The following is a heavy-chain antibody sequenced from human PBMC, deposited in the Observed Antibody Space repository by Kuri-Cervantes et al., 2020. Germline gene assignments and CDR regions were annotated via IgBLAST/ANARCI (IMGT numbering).Heavy chain of an antibody. V-gene: IGHV5-51*01. CDR1: GYIFTNYY. CDR3: VRGGYAMDV. J-gene: IGHJ6*03. CDR2: IYPGNRDT. D-gene: IGHD2-2*01. Sequence: KDSCKATGYIFTNYYIGWVRQMPGKGLEWMAIIYPGNRDTRFGPSFVGHVSISVDTSIKTAYLEWDNLKASDTAIYYCVRGGYAMDVWGEGTMVTVSS.